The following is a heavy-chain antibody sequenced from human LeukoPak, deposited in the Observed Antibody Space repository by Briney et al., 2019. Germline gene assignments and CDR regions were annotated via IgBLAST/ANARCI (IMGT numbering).Heavy chain of an antibody. D-gene: IGHD6-13*01. CDR3: ARPRGAAAGTFGFDP. V-gene: IGHV3-23*01. CDR1: GFTFNNYA. Sequence: GGSLRLSCAASGFTFNNYAMSWVRQAPGKGLEWVSAISGSGVSTYYADSVKGRFTISRDNSKNTLYLQMNSLRAEDTAVYYCARPRGAAAGTFGFDPWGQGTLVTVSS. J-gene: IGHJ5*02. CDR2: ISGSGVST.